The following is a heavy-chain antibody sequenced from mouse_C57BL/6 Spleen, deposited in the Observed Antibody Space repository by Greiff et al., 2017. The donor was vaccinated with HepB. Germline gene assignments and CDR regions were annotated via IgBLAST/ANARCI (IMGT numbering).Heavy chain of an antibody. Sequence: EVQRVESGGGLVQPGGSLKLSCAASGFTFSDYYMYWVRQTPEKRLEWVAYISNGGGSTYYPDTVKGRFTISRDNAKNTLYLQMSRLKSEDTAMYYCARHGGGYFGFAYWGQGTLVTVSA. D-gene: IGHD2-3*01. CDR3: ARHGGGYFGFAY. J-gene: IGHJ3*01. V-gene: IGHV5-12*01. CDR2: ISNGGGST. CDR1: GFTFSDYY.